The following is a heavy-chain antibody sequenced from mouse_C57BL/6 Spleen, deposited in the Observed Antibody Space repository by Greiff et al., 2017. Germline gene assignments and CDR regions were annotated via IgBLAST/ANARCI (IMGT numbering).Heavy chain of an antibody. CDR2: IYLGNGYT. CDR3: ARTGDGNCGMDY. CDR1: GYTFTSYG. Sequence: EVQLQESGAELVRPGSSVKMSCKTSGYTFTSYGINWVKQRPGQGLEWIGYIYLGNGYTEYNEKFKGKATLTSDTASSTAYMQLSSLTSEDSAIYFCARTGDGNCGMDYWGQGTSVTVSS. D-gene: IGHD2-1*01. V-gene: IGHV1-58*01. J-gene: IGHJ4*01.